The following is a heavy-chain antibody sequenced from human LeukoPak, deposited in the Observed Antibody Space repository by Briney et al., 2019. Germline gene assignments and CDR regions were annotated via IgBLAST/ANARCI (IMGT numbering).Heavy chain of an antibody. CDR2: IYYSGST. D-gene: IGHD5-18*01. V-gene: IGHV4-59*01. CDR3: ATSRRYSYGFNFDY. CDR1: GGSISSYY. Sequence: SETLSLTCSFCGGSISSYYWSWIRQPPGKGLEWIGYIYYSGSTNYNPSLKSRVTISVDTSKNQFSLKLSSVTAADTAVYYCATSRRYSYGFNFDYWGQGTLVTVSS. J-gene: IGHJ4*02.